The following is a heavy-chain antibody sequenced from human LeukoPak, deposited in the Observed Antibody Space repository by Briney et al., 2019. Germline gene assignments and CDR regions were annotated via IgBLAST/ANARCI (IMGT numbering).Heavy chain of an antibody. J-gene: IGHJ3*02. CDR1: RFTFSSYG. V-gene: IGHV3-30*18. Sequence: PRGSLRLSCAASRFTFSSYGMHWVRQAPGKGLEWVAVISYDGNNRYYADSVKGRFTISRYNSKNTLYLQMNSLRAEDTAVYYCAKVKGEVIGAFDIWGQGTMVTVSA. CDR2: ISYDGNNR. D-gene: IGHD3-16*01. CDR3: AKVKGEVIGAFDI.